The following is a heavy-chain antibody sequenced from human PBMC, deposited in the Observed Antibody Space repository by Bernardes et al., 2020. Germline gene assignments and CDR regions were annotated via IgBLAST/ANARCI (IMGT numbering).Heavy chain of an antibody. V-gene: IGHV1-3*01. Sequence: ASVKVSCKASGYTFTSYAMHWVRQAPGQRLEWMGWINAGNGNTKYSQKFQGRVTITRDTSASTAYMELSSLRSEDTAVYYCARDGQDTFYYYYYMDVWGKGTTVTVSS. CDR1: GYTFTSYA. J-gene: IGHJ6*03. CDR2: INAGNGNT. D-gene: IGHD5-18*01. CDR3: ARDGQDTFYYYYYMDV.